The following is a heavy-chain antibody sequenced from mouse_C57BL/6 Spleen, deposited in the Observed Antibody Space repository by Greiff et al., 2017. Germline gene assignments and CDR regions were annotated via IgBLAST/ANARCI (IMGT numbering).Heavy chain of an antibody. CDR1: GFTFSDYG. V-gene: IGHV5-17*01. CDR3: ARPYYGYDEGYYAMDY. CDR2: ISSGSSTI. Sequence: EVQGVESGGGLVKPGGSLKLSCAASGFTFSDYGMHWVRQAPEKGLEWVAYISSGSSTIYYADTVKGRFTISRDNAKNTLFLQMTSLRSEDTAMYYCARPYYGYDEGYYAMDYWGQGTSVTVSS. J-gene: IGHJ4*01. D-gene: IGHD2-2*01.